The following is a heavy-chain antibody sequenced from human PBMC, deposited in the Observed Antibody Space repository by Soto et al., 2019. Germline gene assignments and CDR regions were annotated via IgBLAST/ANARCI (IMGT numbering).Heavy chain of an antibody. V-gene: IGHV4-31*03. CDR1: CGSISSGGYY. J-gene: IGHJ3*02. CDR3: ARGRYPSSSSAFDI. CDR2: IYYSGRT. Sequence: SETLSLTCTVSCGSISSGGYYWSWIRQHPGKGLEWIGYIYYSGRTYYNPSLKSRVTISVDTSKNQFSLKLSSVTAADTAVYYCARGRYPSSSSAFDIWGQGTMVTVSS. D-gene: IGHD6-6*01.